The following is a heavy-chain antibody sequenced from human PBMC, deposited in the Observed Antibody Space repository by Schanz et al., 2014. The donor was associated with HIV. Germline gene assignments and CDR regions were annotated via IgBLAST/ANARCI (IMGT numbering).Heavy chain of an antibody. Sequence: EVQLVESGGGLVKPGGSLRLSCATSGFTLSSFTMNWVRQAPGKGLGWVSSISSSSSYTYYADSVKGRFAISRDNDKNSLFLQMNSLRAEDTAVYYCARVPRWLQPHFDYWGQGILVTVSS. J-gene: IGHJ4*02. CDR1: GFTLSSFT. CDR2: ISSSSSYT. D-gene: IGHD5-12*01. V-gene: IGHV3-21*01. CDR3: ARVPRWLQPHFDY.